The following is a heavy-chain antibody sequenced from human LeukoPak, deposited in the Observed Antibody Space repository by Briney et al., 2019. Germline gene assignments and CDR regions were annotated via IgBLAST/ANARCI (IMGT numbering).Heavy chain of an antibody. V-gene: IGHV1-2*02. CDR3: ARSLVMGLRFLDY. J-gene: IGHJ4*02. CDR1: GYTFTGYY. D-gene: IGHD3-3*01. Sequence: ASVKVSCKASGYTFTGYYMHLVRQAPGQGLELKGWINPNSGGTNYAQKFQGRVTMTRHRSISTDYMELSRLRSDDTDVYYCARSLVMGLRFLDYWGQGTLVTVSS. CDR2: INPNSGGT.